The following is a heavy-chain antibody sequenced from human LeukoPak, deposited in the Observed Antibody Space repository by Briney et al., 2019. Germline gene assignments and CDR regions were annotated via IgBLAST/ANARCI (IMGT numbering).Heavy chain of an antibody. V-gene: IGHV1-2*02. CDR2: INPNSGGT. Sequence: ASAKVSCKASGYTFTGYYLHWVRQAPGQGLEWMGWINPNSGGTNYAQKFQGRVTMTRDTSISTAYMELSRLRSDDTAVYYCARGSRITMVRGVIYWFDPWGQGTLVTVSS. J-gene: IGHJ5*02. D-gene: IGHD3-10*01. CDR1: GYTFTGYY. CDR3: ARGSRITMVRGVIYWFDP.